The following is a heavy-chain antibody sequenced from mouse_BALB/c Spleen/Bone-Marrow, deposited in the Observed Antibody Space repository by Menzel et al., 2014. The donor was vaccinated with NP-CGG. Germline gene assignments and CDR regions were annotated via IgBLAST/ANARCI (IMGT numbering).Heavy chain of an antibody. Sequence: EVKLVESGPGLVKPSQSLSLTCSVTGYSITSGYYWNWIRQFPGNKLEWMGYISYDGSNNYNPSLKNRISITRDTSKNQFFLKLNSVTTEDTATYYCARARFDSAFAYWSQGTLVTVSA. CDR1: GYSITSGYY. D-gene: IGHD2-4*01. CDR3: ARARFDSAFAY. J-gene: IGHJ3*01. V-gene: IGHV3-6*02. CDR2: ISYDGSN.